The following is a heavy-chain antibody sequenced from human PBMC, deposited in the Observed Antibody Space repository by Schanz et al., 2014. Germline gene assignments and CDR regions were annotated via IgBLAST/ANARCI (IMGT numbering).Heavy chain of an antibody. CDR2: ITGASDHI. J-gene: IGHJ4*02. D-gene: IGHD1-1*01. CDR1: GFTFSSHC. V-gene: IGHV3-23*04. CDR3: AKKVPAYNPFDS. Sequence: EVQLVQSGGGLVQPGGSLRLSCAASGFTFSSHCMHWVRQAPGKGLEWVSGITGASDHIDYAESVKGRFTISRDNSKNTLYLQMDSLRAEDTAVYFCAKKVPAYNPFDSWGQGTLVTVSS.